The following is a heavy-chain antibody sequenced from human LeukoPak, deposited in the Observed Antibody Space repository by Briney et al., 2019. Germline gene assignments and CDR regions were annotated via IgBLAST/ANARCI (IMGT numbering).Heavy chain of an antibody. CDR2: INTDGSGT. CDR3: TRAYDSGTYSSFDY. Sequence: GGSLRLSCAASGFSFTSYWMHWVRQAPGKGLVWVSCINTDGSGTTYADSVKGRFTISRDNAKNTLYLQMNGLRAEDTAVYYCTRAYDSGTYSSFDYWGQGTLVTVTS. D-gene: IGHD3-10*01. CDR1: GFSFTSYW. J-gene: IGHJ4*02. V-gene: IGHV3-74*01.